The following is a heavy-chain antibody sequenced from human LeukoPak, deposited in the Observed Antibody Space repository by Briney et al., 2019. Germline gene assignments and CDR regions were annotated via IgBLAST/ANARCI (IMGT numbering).Heavy chain of an antibody. D-gene: IGHD3-16*02. Sequence: PGGSLRLSCAASGFTFSSYAMSWVRQAPGKGLEWVSAISGSGGSTYYADSVKGRFTISRDNSKNTLYLQMNSLRAEDTAVYYCAKPVSKITFGGVIARDYRGQGTLVTVSS. CDR1: GFTFSSYA. CDR3: AKPVSKITFGGVIARDY. CDR2: ISGSGGST. J-gene: IGHJ4*02. V-gene: IGHV3-23*01.